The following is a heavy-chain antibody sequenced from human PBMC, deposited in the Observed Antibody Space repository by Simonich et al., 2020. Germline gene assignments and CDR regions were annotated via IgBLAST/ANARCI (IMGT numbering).Heavy chain of an antibody. CDR2: SNPNRGGT. V-gene: IGHV1-2*02. CDR3: ARGALTGDYYYMDV. J-gene: IGHJ6*03. CDR1: GYTFTGYY. Sequence: QVQLVQSGAEVKKPGASVKVSCKASGYTFTGYYMHWVRQAPGQGLEGRGWSNPNRGGTNYAQKFQGRVTMTRDTSISTAYMELSRLRSDDTAVYYCARGALTGDYYYMDVWGKGTTVTVSS. D-gene: IGHD7-27*01.